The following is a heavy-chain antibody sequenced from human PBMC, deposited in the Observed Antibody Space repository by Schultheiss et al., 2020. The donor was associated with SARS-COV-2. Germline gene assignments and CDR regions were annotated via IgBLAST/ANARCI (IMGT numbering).Heavy chain of an antibody. CDR1: GFTFSNAW. CDR3: TTDSSGLDAFDI. Sequence: GGSLRLSCAASGFTFSNAWMSWVRQAPGKGLEWVAVISYDGSYQYNADSVKGRFTISRDNSKNTLYLQMNSLKTEDTAVYYCTTDSSGLDAFDIWGQGTMVTVSS. D-gene: IGHD6-19*01. V-gene: IGHV3-30*07. J-gene: IGHJ3*02. CDR2: ISYDGSYQ.